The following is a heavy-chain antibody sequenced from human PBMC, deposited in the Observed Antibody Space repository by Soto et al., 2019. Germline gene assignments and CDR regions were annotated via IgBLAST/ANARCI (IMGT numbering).Heavy chain of an antibody. CDR2: INHSGST. D-gene: IGHD3-10*01. Sequence: NPSETLSLTCDVYGGSFSGYYWSWIRQPPGKGLEWIGEINHSGSTNYNPSLKSRVTISVDTSKNQFSLKLSSVTAADTAVYYCARGGIIASATMVRGVRYWYFDLWGRGTLVTVSS. CDR3: ARGGIIASATMVRGVRYWYFDL. J-gene: IGHJ2*01. CDR1: GGSFSGYY. V-gene: IGHV4-34*01.